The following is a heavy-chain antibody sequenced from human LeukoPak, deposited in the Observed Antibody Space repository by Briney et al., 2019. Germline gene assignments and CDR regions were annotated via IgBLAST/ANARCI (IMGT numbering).Heavy chain of an antibody. CDR1: GGSFSGYY. J-gene: IGHJ4*02. CDR3: ARTLKPRWYFDY. Sequence: PSETLSLTCAVYGGSFSGYYWSWIRQPPGKGLEWIGEINHSGSTNYNPSLKSRVTISVDTSKNQFSLKLSSVTAADTAVYYCARTLKPRWYFDYWGQGTLVTVSS. V-gene: IGHV4-34*01. D-gene: IGHD6-13*01. CDR2: INHSGST.